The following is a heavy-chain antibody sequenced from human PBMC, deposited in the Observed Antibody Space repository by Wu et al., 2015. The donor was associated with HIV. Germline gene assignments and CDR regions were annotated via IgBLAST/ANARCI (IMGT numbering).Heavy chain of an antibody. CDR3: ARDKRGYDVLTGYYIYFDY. J-gene: IGHJ4*02. D-gene: IGHD3-9*01. CDR1: GYTFNDYY. Sequence: QVQLVQSGAEVKKPGASMKVSCKASGYTFNDYYIQWVRQAPGQGLEWMGWINPNSGGTNYAQNFEDRVTMTRDTSITTAYMELSSLTSDDTAVYYCARDKRGYDVLTGYYIYFDYWGQGTLVTVSS. CDR2: INPNSGGT. V-gene: IGHV1-2*02.